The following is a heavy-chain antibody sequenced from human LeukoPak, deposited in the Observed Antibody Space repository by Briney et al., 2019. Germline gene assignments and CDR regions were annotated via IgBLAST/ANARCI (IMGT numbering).Heavy chain of an antibody. CDR2: IKQDGSEK. CDR1: GFTFSSYW. V-gene: IGHV3-7*01. D-gene: IGHD3-3*01. CDR3: ARDSNYDFWSGYYSSSGY. J-gene: IGHJ4*02. Sequence: GGSLRLSCAASGFTFSSYWMSWVRQAPGKGLEWVANIKQDGSEKYYVDSVKGRFTISRDNAKNSLYLQMNSPRAEDTAVYYCARDSNYDFWSGYYSSSGYWGQGTLVTVSP.